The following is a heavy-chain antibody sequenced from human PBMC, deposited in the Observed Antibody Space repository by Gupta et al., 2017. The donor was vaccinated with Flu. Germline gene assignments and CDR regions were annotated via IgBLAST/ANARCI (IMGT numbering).Heavy chain of an antibody. V-gene: IGHV3-30*18. CDR3: AKEGSGTTPALYDFWSGYQDRYYFDY. J-gene: IGHJ4*02. D-gene: IGHD3-3*01. CDR2: ISYDGSNK. Sequence: QVQLVESGGGVVQPGRSLRLSCAASGFTFSSYGLPWVRQAPGQGLEWVAVISYDGSNKYYADSVKGRFTISRDNSKNTLYLQMNSLRAEDTAVYYCAKEGSGTTPALYDFWSGYQDRYYFDYWGQGTLGTVSS. CDR1: GFTFSSYG.